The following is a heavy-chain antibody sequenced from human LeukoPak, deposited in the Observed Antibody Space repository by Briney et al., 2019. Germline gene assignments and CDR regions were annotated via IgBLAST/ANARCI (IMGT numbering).Heavy chain of an antibody. CDR3: ARVRGVATTKRTFFDT. D-gene: IGHD6-13*01. CDR2: TYYRSKWYN. Sequence: SQTLSLTFAISGDSVSSDNAAWNWLRQSPSRGLEWLGRTYYRSKWYNDYARSVKSRITINADTSKNRFSLQLNSVTPEDTAVYYCARVRGVATTKRTFFDTWGQGTRVTVSS. V-gene: IGHV6-1*01. J-gene: IGHJ5*02. CDR1: GDSVSSDNAA.